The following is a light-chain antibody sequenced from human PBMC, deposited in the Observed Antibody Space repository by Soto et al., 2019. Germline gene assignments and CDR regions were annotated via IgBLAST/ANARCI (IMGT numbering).Light chain of an antibody. Sequence: EVGLTQAPATLSLSPGERATLSCRASPSAGNYLAWYQKKPGQAPRLLIFGASSRATGIHDRFSGSGYGTDFTLTISSLEPEDFAVYYCQQRSAGVTFGQGTRL. J-gene: IGKJ5*01. CDR2: GAS. CDR1: PSAGNY. CDR3: QQRSAGVT. V-gene: IGKV3-11*01.